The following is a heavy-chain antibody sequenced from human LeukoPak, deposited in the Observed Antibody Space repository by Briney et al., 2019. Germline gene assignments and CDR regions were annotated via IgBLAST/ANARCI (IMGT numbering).Heavy chain of an antibody. CDR1: GYNFTSYW. D-gene: IGHD2-15*01. J-gene: IGHJ4*02. CDR2: IYPGDSDT. Sequence: HGESLKISCKGSGYNFTSYWIGWVRQMPGKGLEWMGIIYPGDSDTRYSRSFQGQVTISADKSLRTAYLQWRSLKASDTGIYFCARLGGPHSPFDNWGQGTRVIVSS. CDR3: ARLGGPHSPFDN. V-gene: IGHV5-51*01.